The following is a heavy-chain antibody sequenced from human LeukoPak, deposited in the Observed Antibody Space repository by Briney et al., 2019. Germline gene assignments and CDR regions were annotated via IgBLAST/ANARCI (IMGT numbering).Heavy chain of an antibody. CDR2: ISSSGSTI. V-gene: IGHV3-11*04. Sequence: PGGSLRLSCAASGFTFSDYYMSWIRQAPGKGLEWASYISSSGSTIYYADSVKGRFTISRDNSKKTLYLQMNSLRPEDTAVYYCARARPSMWIDYWGQGTLVTVSS. CDR3: ARARPSMWIDY. CDR1: GFTFSDYY. D-gene: IGHD5-12*01. J-gene: IGHJ4*02.